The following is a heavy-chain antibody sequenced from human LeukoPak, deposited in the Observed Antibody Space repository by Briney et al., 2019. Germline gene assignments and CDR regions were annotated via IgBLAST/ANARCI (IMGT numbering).Heavy chain of an antibody. V-gene: IGHV3-30*18. J-gene: IGHJ4*02. CDR2: ISSDGSNK. CDR3: AKVSGGITMIVVVKTYYFDY. CDR1: GFTFSNYD. Sequence: PGRSLRLSCAASGFTFSNYDIHWVRQAPGKGLEWVAVISSDGSNKNYADSVKGRFTISRDNSKNTLYLQMNSLRAEDTAVYYCAKVSGGITMIVVVKTYYFDYWGQGTLVTVPS. D-gene: IGHD3-22*01.